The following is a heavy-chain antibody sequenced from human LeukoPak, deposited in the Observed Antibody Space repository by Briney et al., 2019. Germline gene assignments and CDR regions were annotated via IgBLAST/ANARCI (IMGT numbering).Heavy chain of an antibody. J-gene: IGHJ4*02. Sequence: SETLSLTCFVSGGSIIRDYWSWIRQPAGKGLEWIGRIYTSGTTHYNPSLKSRVTMSVDTSKNQFSLKLSSVTAADTAVYYCARDITGSFDYWGQGNLVTVSS. CDR2: IYTSGTT. D-gene: IGHD1-14*01. CDR1: GGSIIRDY. CDR3: ARDITGSFDY. V-gene: IGHV4-4*07.